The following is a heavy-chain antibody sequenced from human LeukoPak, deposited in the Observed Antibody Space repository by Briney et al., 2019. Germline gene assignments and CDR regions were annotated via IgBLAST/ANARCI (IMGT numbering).Heavy chain of an antibody. CDR2: ISSSATYI. D-gene: IGHD3-9*01. J-gene: IGHJ4*02. CDR1: GFSFSNYN. Sequence: GGSLRLSCAASGFSFSNYNMIWVRQAPGKGLEWVSSISSSATYIYYADSVKGRFTISRDDAKHSLFLQMNSLRAEDTAVYYCATADLTGYYGGDYWGQGTLVTVSS. CDR3: ATADLTGYYGGDY. V-gene: IGHV3-21*01.